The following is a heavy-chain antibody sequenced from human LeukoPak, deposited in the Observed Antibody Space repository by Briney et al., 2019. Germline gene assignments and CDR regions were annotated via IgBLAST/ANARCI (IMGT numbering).Heavy chain of an antibody. CDR2: IWYDGSNK. J-gene: IGHJ4*02. CDR3: ASYGSGSRAFYFDY. V-gene: IGHV3-33*01. CDR1: GFTFSSFG. D-gene: IGHD3-10*01. Sequence: GGSLRLFCAASGFTFSSFGMHWVRQAPGKGLEWVAVIWYDGSNKYYADSVKGRFTISRDNSKNTLYLQMNSLRAEDTAVYYCASYGSGSRAFYFDYWGQGTLVTVSS.